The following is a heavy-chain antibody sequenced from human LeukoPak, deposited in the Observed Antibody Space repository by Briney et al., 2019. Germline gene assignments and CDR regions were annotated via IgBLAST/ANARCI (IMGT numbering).Heavy chain of an antibody. D-gene: IGHD3-16*01. Sequence: GGSLRLSCAASGFTVSSNYMSWVRQAPGKGLEWVSVIYSGGSTYYADSVKGRFTISRDNAKNSLYLQMNSLRAEDTAVYYCARGDYYYYGMDVWGQGTTVTVSS. CDR2: IYSGGST. J-gene: IGHJ6*02. CDR1: GFTVSSNY. CDR3: ARGDYYYYGMDV. V-gene: IGHV3-53*01.